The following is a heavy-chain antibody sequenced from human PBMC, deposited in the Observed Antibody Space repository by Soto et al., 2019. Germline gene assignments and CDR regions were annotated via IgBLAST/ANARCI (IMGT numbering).Heavy chain of an antibody. CDR3: TRASSLDFDF. Sequence: GGSLRLSCTTSGFTFGDYALSWVREAPGKGLEWVGFIRRNAYGGTTDYAASVKGRFTISRDDSKSIAYLQMNSLRTEDTALYYCTRASSLDFDFWGQGTLVTVSS. V-gene: IGHV3-49*04. CDR2: IRRNAYGGTT. J-gene: IGHJ4*02. D-gene: IGHD3-16*01. CDR1: GFTFGDYA.